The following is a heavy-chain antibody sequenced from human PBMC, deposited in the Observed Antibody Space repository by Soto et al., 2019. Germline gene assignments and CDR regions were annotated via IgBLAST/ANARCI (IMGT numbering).Heavy chain of an antibody. V-gene: IGHV3-23*01. CDR1: GVTFSRQR. CDR3: AKVPLPTSPYIYFES. CDR2: LSGTGDSP. Sequence: GGALRDPWSASGVTFSRQRQRWGRLTPGKGLQWVSTLSGTGDSPYYADSVKGRFTISRDNSRNTLFLQMNSLRVEDTALYYCAKVPLPTSPYIYFESWGQGTPVIGSS. D-gene: IGHD2-15*01. J-gene: IGHJ4*02.